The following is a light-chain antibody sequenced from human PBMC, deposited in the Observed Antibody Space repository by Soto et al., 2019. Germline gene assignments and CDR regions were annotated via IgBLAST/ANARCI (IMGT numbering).Light chain of an antibody. J-gene: IGKJ1*01. Sequence: DIQMTQSPSTLSASVGDRVTITCRASQSISGWLAWYQQKPGKAPKLLIYKASSLESGVPSRFSGSGSGTECTLTSSSLQPEDFATFYCQQYNNYGSWTFGQGTKVEIK. CDR1: QSISGW. CDR2: KAS. CDR3: QQYNNYGSWT. V-gene: IGKV1-5*03.